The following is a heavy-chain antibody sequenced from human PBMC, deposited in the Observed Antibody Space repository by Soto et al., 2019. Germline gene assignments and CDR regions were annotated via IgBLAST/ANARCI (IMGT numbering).Heavy chain of an antibody. V-gene: IGHV3-11*01. CDR1: GFTFSDYY. D-gene: IGHD7-27*01. Sequence: PGGPLRLSCAASGFTFSDYYMSWVRQAPGKGLEWVSYISPSGGTVYHADSVKGRFTISRDNAKNSLSLQMNSLTPEDTAVYYCARLGQFDYWGQGTLVTVSS. J-gene: IGHJ4*02. CDR3: ARLGQFDY. CDR2: ISPSGGTV.